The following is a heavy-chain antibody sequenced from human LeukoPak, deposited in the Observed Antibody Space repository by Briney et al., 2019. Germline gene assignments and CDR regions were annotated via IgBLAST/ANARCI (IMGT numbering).Heavy chain of an antibody. J-gene: IGHJ4*02. CDR2: IYYTGST. V-gene: IGHV4-59*08. Sequence: SETLSLTCTVSGDSISSYYWSWIRQPPAKGLEWIGYIYYTGSTNYNPSLKSRVTMSVDTSKNQFSLKLSSVTAADTAVYYCARRYGDHNLYYFNYWGQGILVTVSS. CDR3: ARRYGDHNLYYFNY. D-gene: IGHD4-17*01. CDR1: GDSISSYY.